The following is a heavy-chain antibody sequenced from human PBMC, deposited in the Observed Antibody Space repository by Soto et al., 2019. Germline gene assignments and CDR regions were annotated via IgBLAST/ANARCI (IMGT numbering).Heavy chain of an antibody. CDR3: ARSGYSFAWGY. V-gene: IGHV3-53*01. CDR2: INSDGST. D-gene: IGHD5-18*01. Sequence: EVQLVESGGGLIPPGGSLRLSCAASGFLVNSAYMTWVRQAPGKGLEWLSMINSDGSTLYAESVKGRFTIPRDTSKNRLDLQMNSLRAEDTAMYYCARSGYSFAWGYWGQGTLVIVTS. CDR1: GFLVNSAY. J-gene: IGHJ4*02.